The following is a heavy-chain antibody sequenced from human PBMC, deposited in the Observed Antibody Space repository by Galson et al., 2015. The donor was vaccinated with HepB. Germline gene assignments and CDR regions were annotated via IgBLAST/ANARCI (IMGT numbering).Heavy chain of an antibody. Sequence: SVTVSCKASGYTFMPYYIHWVRQAPGQGLEWMGWVNPNTGGTIYAQKFQGRVTMTRGLSLSPVYMELSRLTSDDTAVYYCARTKMAVADHEGDWFDPWGQGTLVTVSS. V-gene: IGHV1-2*02. CDR1: GYTFMPYY. CDR3: ARTKMAVADHEGDWFDP. J-gene: IGHJ5*02. D-gene: IGHD6-19*01. CDR2: VNPNTGGT.